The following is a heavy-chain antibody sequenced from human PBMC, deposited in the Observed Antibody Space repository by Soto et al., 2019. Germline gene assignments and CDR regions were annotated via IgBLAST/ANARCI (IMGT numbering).Heavy chain of an antibody. Sequence: ASVKVSCKASGYTFTSYGVSWVRQAPGQGLEWMGWISVKNGNTNYGQKFQGRVTMTTDTSTSTAYMELRSLRSDDTAVYYCARGPIPGNNWFDPLGQGTLVTLSS. CDR2: ISVKNGNT. J-gene: IGHJ5*02. V-gene: IGHV1-18*01. CDR1: GYTFTSYG. CDR3: ARGPIPGNNWFDP. D-gene: IGHD1-20*01.